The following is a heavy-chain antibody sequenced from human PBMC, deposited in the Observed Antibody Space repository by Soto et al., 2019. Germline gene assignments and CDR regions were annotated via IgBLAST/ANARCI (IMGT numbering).Heavy chain of an antibody. V-gene: IGHV4-59*08. CDR1: GGSISSYY. Sequence: SETLSLTCTVSGGSISSYYWSWIRQPPGKGLEWIGYIYYSGSTNYNPSLKSRVTISVDTSKNQFSLKLSSVTAADTAVYYCARHKPAAGSSWFDPWGQGTLVTVS. CDR3: ARHKPAAGSSWFDP. J-gene: IGHJ5*02. CDR2: IYYSGST. D-gene: IGHD6-13*01.